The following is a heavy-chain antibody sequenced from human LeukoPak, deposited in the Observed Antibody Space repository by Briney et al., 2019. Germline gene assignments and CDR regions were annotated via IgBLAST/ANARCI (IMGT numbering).Heavy chain of an antibody. J-gene: IGHJ4*02. CDR2: IYPGDSDT. Sequence: GESLKISCKGSGYSFTSYWIGWVRPMPGKGLEWMGIIYPGDSDTRYSPSFQGQVTISADKSISTAYLQWSSLKASDTAMYYCARRITIFGVVTYYFYYWGQGTLVTVSS. D-gene: IGHD3-3*01. CDR1: GYSFTSYW. CDR3: ARRITIFGVVTYYFYY. V-gene: IGHV5-51*01.